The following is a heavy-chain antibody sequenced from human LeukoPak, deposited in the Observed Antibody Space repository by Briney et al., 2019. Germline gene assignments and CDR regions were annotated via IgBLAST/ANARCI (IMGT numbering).Heavy chain of an antibody. V-gene: IGHV3-30*02. Sequence: GGSLRLSCAASGSTFTTYWMSWVRQAPGKGLEWVAFIRYDGSNKYYADSVKGRFTISRDNSKNTLYLQMNSLRAEDTAVYYCAKRYSSWSRDYYYYMDVWGKGTTVTVSS. CDR2: IRYDGSNK. D-gene: IGHD6-13*01. J-gene: IGHJ6*03. CDR3: AKRYSSWSRDYYYYMDV. CDR1: GSTFTTYW.